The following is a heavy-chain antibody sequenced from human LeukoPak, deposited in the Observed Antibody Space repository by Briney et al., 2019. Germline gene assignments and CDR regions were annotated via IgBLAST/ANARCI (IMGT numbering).Heavy chain of an antibody. CDR1: GYTFTSYY. CDR2: INPNSGGT. CDR3: ARSPRGYAFQNDAFDI. J-gene: IGHJ3*02. V-gene: IGHV1-2*02. Sequence: ASVKVSCKASGYTFTSYYMHWVRQAPGQGLEWMGWINPNSGGTNYAQKFQGRVTMTTDTSTSTVYMELSSLRSEDTAVYYCARSPRGYAFQNDAFDIWGQGTMVTVSS. D-gene: IGHD5-12*01.